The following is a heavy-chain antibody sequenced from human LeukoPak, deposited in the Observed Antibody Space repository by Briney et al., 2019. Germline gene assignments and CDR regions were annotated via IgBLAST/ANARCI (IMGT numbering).Heavy chain of an antibody. CDR1: GFTFSTYP. D-gene: IGHD3-3*01. Sequence: GGSLRLSCAASGFTFSTYPMHWVRQAPGKGLEWVSLSSHDGTIRYADSVKGRFTISRDNSKNTLYLQMNSLTPEDTAVYYCARDVFGSVDYWGQGTLVTVSS. CDR2: SSHDGTIR. V-gene: IGHV3-30*04. J-gene: IGHJ4*02. CDR3: ARDVFGSVDY.